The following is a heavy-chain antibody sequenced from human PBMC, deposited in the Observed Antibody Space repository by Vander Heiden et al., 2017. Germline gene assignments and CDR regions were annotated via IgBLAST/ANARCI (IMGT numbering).Heavy chain of an antibody. J-gene: IGHJ6*02. Sequence: VQLVESGGGVVQPGRSLRLSCAAHGFTFGSYAMHWVRQAPGKGLEWVAVISYDGSNKYYADAVKGRFTISRDNAKNTLYLQMNSLRAEDTAVYYCARGVEYSSSGGMDVWGQGTTVTVSS. CDR1: GFTFGSYA. V-gene: IGHV3-30-3*01. CDR2: ISYDGSNK. CDR3: ARGVEYSSSGGMDV. D-gene: IGHD6-6*01.